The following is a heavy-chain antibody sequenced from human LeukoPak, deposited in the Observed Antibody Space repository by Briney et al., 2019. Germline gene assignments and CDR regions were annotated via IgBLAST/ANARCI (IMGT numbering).Heavy chain of an antibody. CDR3: ARDKGERRYFDWVFDY. CDR2: VSNDGPKQ. D-gene: IGHD3-9*01. CDR1: GFTFTNYA. Sequence: GGSLRLSCIASGFTFTNYAMHWVRQAPGKGLEWMASVSNDGPKQYYADSVKGRFTISRDNSKTTVYLEMNSLRVEDTALYYCARDKGERRYFDWVFDYWGRGTLVTVSS. V-gene: IGHV3-30-3*01. J-gene: IGHJ4*02.